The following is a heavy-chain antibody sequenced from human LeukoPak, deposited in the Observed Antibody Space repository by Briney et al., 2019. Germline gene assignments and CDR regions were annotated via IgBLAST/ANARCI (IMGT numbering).Heavy chain of an antibody. J-gene: IGHJ4*02. Sequence: ASVKVSCKASGYTFTGYYMHWVRQAPGQGHEWMGWINPNSSGTNYAQTFQGRVTMTRDTSISTAYMELSRLRSDNTAVEYCARGRARTGYSSGWYQDYWGQGTLVTVSS. D-gene: IGHD6-19*01. CDR3: ARGRARTGYSSGWYQDY. CDR1: GYTFTGYY. V-gene: IGHV1-2*02. CDR2: INPNSSGT.